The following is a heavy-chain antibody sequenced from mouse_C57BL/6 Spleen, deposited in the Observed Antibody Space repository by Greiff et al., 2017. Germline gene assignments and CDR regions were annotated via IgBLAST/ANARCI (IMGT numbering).Heavy chain of an antibody. CDR1: GYTFTDYY. CDR2: IYPGSGNT. J-gene: IGHJ3*01. Sequence: QVQLKQSGAELVRPGASVKLSCKASGYTFTDYYINWVKQRPGQGLEWIARIYPGSGNTYYNEQFKGTATLTAEKSSSTAYMQLSSLTAEDSAVYFGARGITTVPRAWLAYWGQGTLVTVSA. CDR3: ARGITTVPRAWLAY. D-gene: IGHD1-1*01. V-gene: IGHV1-76*01.